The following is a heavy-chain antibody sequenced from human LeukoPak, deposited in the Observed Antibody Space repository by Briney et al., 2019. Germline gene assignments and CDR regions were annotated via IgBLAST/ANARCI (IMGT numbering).Heavy chain of an antibody. CDR2: IYHSGST. CDR1: GYSISSGYY. Sequence: PSETLSLTCAVSGYSISSGYYWGWIRQPPGKGLEWIGSIYHSGSTYYNPSLKSRVTISVDTSKNQFSLKLSSVTAADTAVYYCARQSLGGPAAIPNWFDPWGQGTLVTVSS. V-gene: IGHV4-38-2*01. D-gene: IGHD2-2*01. CDR3: ARQSLGGPAAIPNWFDP. J-gene: IGHJ5*02.